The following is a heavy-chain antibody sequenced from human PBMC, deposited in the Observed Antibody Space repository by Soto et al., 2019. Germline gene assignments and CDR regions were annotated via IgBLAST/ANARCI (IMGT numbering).Heavy chain of an antibody. Sequence: QVQLVESGGGVVQPGRSLRLSCAASGFTCSRFGMHWVRQAPGKGLECVAVIWYDGSNAYYADSVKGRFTISRDNSKNTLYLQMNSLRAEDTAVYYCARDKAGCGGPYYFDYWGQGPLVTVSS. CDR2: IWYDGSNA. D-gene: IGHD2-21*01. CDR1: GFTCSRFG. V-gene: IGHV3-33*01. J-gene: IGHJ4*02. CDR3: ARDKAGCGGPYYFDY.